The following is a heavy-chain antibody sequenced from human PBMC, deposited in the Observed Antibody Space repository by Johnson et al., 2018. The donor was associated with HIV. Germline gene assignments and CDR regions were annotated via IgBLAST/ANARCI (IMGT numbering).Heavy chain of an antibody. CDR3: ARDSVGSPSAFDI. V-gene: IGHV3-7*03. CDR1: GFTLSSFG. CDR2: IKQDGSEK. Sequence: VQLVESGGGVVQPGRSLRLSCAVSGFTLSSFGMHWVRQAPGKGLEWVANIKQDGSEKYYVDSVKGQFTISRDNAKNSLYLQMNSLRAEDTAVYYCARDSVGSPSAFDIWGQGTMVTVSS. J-gene: IGHJ3*02. D-gene: IGHD3-10*01.